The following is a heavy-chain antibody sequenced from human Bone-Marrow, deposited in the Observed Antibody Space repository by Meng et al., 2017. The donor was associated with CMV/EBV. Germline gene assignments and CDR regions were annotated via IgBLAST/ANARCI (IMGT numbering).Heavy chain of an antibody. V-gene: IGHV4-34*01. CDR1: GGSFSGYH. Sequence: SETLSLTCAVYGGSFSGYHWSWIRQPPGKGLEWIGEINHSGSTNYNPSLKSRVTISVDTSKNQFSLKLSSVTAADTAVYYCASYGYTNYFDYWGQGTLVTVYS. CDR3: ASYGYTNYFDY. D-gene: IGHD1-1*01. J-gene: IGHJ4*02. CDR2: INHSGST.